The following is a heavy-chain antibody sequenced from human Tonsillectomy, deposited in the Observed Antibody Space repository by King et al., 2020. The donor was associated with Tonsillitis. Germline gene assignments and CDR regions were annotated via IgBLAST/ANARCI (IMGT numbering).Heavy chain of an antibody. CDR1: GYSIDSGYY. Sequence: QLQESGPGLVKPSETLSLTCAVSGYSIDSGYYWGWIRQPPGKGLEWIASIYHSGSTYYNPSLKSRVTMSVDTSKNQFSLELSSVTAADTAVYFCARGYSGSWMYYFDYWGQGTLVTVSS. J-gene: IGHJ4*02. V-gene: IGHV4-38-2*01. D-gene: IGHD6-13*01. CDR2: IYHSGST. CDR3: ARGYSGSWMYYFDY.